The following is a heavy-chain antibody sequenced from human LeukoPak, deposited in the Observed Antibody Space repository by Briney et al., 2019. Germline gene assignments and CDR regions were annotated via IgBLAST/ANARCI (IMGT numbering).Heavy chain of an antibody. CDR3: VKDSGSGSHNFDS. D-gene: IGHD3-10*01. CDR1: GFSLRSSE. J-gene: IGHJ4*02. Sequence: GGSLRLSCAASGFSLRSSEMNWVRQAPGTGLEWVSSISGSGGSTYYADSVRGRFTISRDNSKNTLYLQMNSLRAGDTAVYYCVKDSGSGSHNFDSWGQGTLVTVSS. V-gene: IGHV3-23*01. CDR2: ISGSGGST.